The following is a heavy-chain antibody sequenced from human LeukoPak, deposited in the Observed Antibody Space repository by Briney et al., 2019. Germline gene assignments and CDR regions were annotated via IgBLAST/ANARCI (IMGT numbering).Heavy chain of an antibody. CDR3: ATRSTYYYDSSGYYLPSYMDV. Sequence: PGGSLRLSCAASAFTFSSYSMNWVRQAPGKGLEWVSSISSSSSYIYYADSVKGRFTISRDNAKNSLYLQMNSLRAEDTAVYYCATRSTYYYDSSGYYLPSYMDVWGKGTTVTVSS. CDR1: AFTFSSYS. D-gene: IGHD3-22*01. J-gene: IGHJ6*03. CDR2: ISSSSSYI. V-gene: IGHV3-21*04.